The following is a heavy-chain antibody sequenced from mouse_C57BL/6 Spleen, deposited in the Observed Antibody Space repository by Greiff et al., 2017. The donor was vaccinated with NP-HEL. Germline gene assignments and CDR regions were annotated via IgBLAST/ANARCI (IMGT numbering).Heavy chain of an antibody. D-gene: IGHD2-1*01. V-gene: IGHV1-15*01. CDR3: TRRSTMVTTLYYYAMDY. CDR1: GYTFTDYE. J-gene: IGHJ4*01. CDR2: IDPETGGT. Sequence: QVHVKQSGAELVRPGASVTLSCKASGYTFTDYEMHWVKQAPVHGLEWIGAIDPETGGTAYNQKFKGKAMLTADKSSSTAYMELRSLTSEDSAVYYCTRRSTMVTTLYYYAMDYWGQGTSVTVSS.